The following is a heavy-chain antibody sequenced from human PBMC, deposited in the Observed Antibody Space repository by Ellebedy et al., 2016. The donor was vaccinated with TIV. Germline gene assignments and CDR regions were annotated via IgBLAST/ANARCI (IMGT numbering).Heavy chain of an antibody. V-gene: IGHV3-23*01. CDR1: GFTFSNYA. J-gene: IGHJ6*02. CDR3: AKLGFDILTGSGGMDV. CDR2: ISGSGEYT. D-gene: IGHD3-9*01. Sequence: GGSLRLSCAASGFTFSNYAMSWVRRSPGKGLDWVSLISGSGEYTYYADSVKGRLTISRDNSMDTRYLQMNSLGVGDTAVYYCAKLGFDILTGSGGMDVWGQGTTVTVSS.